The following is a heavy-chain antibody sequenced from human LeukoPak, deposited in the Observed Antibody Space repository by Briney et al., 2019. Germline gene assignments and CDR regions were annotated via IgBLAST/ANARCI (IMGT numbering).Heavy chain of an antibody. Sequence: SETLSLTCTVSGGSISSGDYYWSWIRQPPGKGLEWIGYIYYSGSTYYNPSLKSRVTISVDTSKNQFSLKLSSVTAADTAVYYCARYSWTEIPWYWGQGTLVAVSS. CDR2: IYYSGST. J-gene: IGHJ4*02. V-gene: IGHV4-30-4*02. D-gene: IGHD2-21*01. CDR3: ARYSWTEIPWY. CDR1: GGSISSGDYY.